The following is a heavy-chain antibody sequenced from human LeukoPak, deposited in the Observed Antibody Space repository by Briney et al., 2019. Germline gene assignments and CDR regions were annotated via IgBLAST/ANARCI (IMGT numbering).Heavy chain of an antibody. Sequence: SQTLSLTCTVSGGSISSGGYYWSWIRQHPGKGLEWIGYIYYNGSTYYNPSLKSRVTISVDTSKNQFSLKLSSVTAADTAVYYCARGWKSCSSTSCYRAFDPWGQGTLVTVSS. CDR2: IYYNGST. CDR1: GGSISSGGYY. D-gene: IGHD2-2*02. CDR3: ARGWKSCSSTSCYRAFDP. V-gene: IGHV4-31*03. J-gene: IGHJ5*02.